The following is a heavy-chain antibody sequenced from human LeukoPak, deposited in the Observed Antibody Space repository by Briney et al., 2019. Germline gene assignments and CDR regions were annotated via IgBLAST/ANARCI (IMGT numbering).Heavy chain of an antibody. J-gene: IGHJ5*02. CDR3: ARELGYCSGGSCYANWFDP. Sequence: ASVNVSCKASGYTFTSYYMHWVRQAPGQGLEWMGIINPSGGSTSYAQKFQGRVTMTRDTSTSTVYMELSSLRSEDTAVYYCARELGYCSGGSCYANWFDPWGQGTLVTVSS. D-gene: IGHD2-15*01. CDR2: INPSGGST. CDR1: GYTFTSYY. V-gene: IGHV1-46*01.